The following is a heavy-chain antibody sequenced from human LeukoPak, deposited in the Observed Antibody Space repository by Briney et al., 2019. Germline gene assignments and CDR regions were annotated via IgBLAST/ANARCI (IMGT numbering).Heavy chain of an antibody. CDR3: ASNKVGATLADY. Sequence: PSETLSLTCTVSGGSISSYYWSWIRQPPGKGLEWIGYIYYSGSTNYNPSLKSRVTISVDTSKNQFSLKLSSVTAADTAVYYCASNKVGATLADYWGQGTLVTVSS. CDR1: GGSISSYY. D-gene: IGHD1-26*01. V-gene: IGHV4-59*08. J-gene: IGHJ4*02. CDR2: IYYSGST.